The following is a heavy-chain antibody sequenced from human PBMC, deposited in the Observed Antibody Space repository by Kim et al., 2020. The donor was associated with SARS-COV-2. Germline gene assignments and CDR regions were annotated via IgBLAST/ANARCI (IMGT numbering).Heavy chain of an antibody. Sequence: GGSLRLSCAASGFTFSSYEMNWVRQAPGKGLEWVSYISSSGSTIYYADSVKGRFTISRDNAKNSLYLQMNSLRAEDTAVYYCARVETYYYDSSGYFPGEYYFDYWGQGTLVTVSS. D-gene: IGHD3-22*01. CDR1: GFTFSSYE. V-gene: IGHV3-48*03. CDR2: ISSSGSTI. CDR3: ARVETYYYDSSGYFPGEYYFDY. J-gene: IGHJ4*02.